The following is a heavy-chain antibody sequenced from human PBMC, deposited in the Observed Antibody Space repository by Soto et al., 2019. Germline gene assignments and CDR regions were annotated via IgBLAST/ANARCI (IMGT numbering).Heavy chain of an antibody. CDR3: ARLRIVAGTIAPLGSTGFDY. CDR1: GFTFSSYA. D-gene: IGHD6-19*01. CDR2: ISYDGSNK. J-gene: IGHJ4*02. Sequence: QVQLVESGGGVVQPGRSLRLSCAASGFTFSSYAMHWVRQAPGKGLERVAVISYDGSNKYYADSVKCRFTISRDNSKNTLYLQMNSMRAEDTAVYYCARLRIVAGTIAPLGSTGFDYWGQGTLVTVSS. V-gene: IGHV3-30-3*01.